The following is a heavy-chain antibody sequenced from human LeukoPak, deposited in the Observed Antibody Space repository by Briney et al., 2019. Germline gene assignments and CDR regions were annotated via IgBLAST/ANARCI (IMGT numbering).Heavy chain of an antibody. D-gene: IGHD1-26*01. CDR1: GYTFTSYW. CDR2: VYPGDSDT. CDR3: AIQWGSGGYDY. V-gene: IGHV5-51*01. Sequence: ASVKVSCKASGYTFTSYWIAWVRQMPGKGLEWMGIVYPGDSDTRYSPSFQGQVTISADKSISTAYLQWSSLKASDTAMYYCAIQWGSGGYDYWGQGTLVTVSS. J-gene: IGHJ4*02.